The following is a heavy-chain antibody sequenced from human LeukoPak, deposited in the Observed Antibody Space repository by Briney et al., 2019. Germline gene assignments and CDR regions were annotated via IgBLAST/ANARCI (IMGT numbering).Heavy chain of an antibody. CDR1: GGSISSGGYY. CDR2: IYYSGST. Sequence: SETLSLTCTVPGGSISSGGYYWSWNRQHPGKGLEWIRYIYYSGSTYYNPSLKSRVTISVDTSKNQFSLKLSSVTAADTAVYYCARDGGYCSSTSCYTPGYYYGMDVWGQGTTVTVSS. V-gene: IGHV4-31*03. CDR3: ARDGGYCSSTSCYTPGYYYGMDV. D-gene: IGHD2-2*02. J-gene: IGHJ6*02.